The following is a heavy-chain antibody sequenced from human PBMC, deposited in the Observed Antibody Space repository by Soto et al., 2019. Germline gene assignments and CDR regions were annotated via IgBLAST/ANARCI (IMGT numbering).Heavy chain of an antibody. CDR1: GFTFSSYA. J-gene: IGHJ4*02. CDR2: ISGSGGST. D-gene: IGHD3-3*01. CDR3: AKDGYYDFWSGYYDLKNY. V-gene: IGHV3-23*01. Sequence: EVQLLESGGGLVQPGGSLRLPCAASGFTFSSYAMSWVRQAPGKGLEWVSAISGSGGSTYYADSVKGRFTISRDNSKNTLYLQMNSLRAEDTAVYYCAKDGYYDFWSGYYDLKNYWGQGTLVTVSS.